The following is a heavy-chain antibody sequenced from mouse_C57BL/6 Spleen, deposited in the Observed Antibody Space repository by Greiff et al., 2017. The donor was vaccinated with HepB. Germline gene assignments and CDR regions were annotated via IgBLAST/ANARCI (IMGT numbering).Heavy chain of an antibody. V-gene: IGHV7-1*01. CDR2: SRNKANDYTT. CDR3: ARDRDMDY. J-gene: IGHJ4*01. Sequence: EVMLVESGGGLVQSGRSLRLSCATSGFTFSDFYMEWVRQAPGKGLEWIAASRNKANDYTTEYSASVKGRFIVSRDTSQSILYLQMNALRAEDTAIYYCARDRDMDYWGQGTSVTVSS. CDR1: GFTFSDFY.